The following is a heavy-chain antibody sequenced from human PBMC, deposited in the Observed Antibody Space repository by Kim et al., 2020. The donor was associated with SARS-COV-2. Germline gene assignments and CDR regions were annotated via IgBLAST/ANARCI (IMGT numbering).Heavy chain of an antibody. CDR1: GDSMNNYY. V-gene: IGHV4-59*13. J-gene: IGHJ5*02. Sequence: SETLSLTCTVSGDSMNNYYWSWIRQPPGKGLEWLGYIYFSGNTYYNPSLESRVTISVDTSKNQFSLNLTSITAADTAIYYCVRVPPHPEKLDPWGQGTLV. CDR2: IYFSGNT. CDR3: VRVPPHPEKLDP.